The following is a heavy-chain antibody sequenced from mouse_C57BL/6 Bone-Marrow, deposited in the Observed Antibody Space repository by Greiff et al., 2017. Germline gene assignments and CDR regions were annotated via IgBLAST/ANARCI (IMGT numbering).Heavy chain of an antibody. V-gene: IGHV1-85*01. Sequence: VQLQQSGPELVKPGASVKLSCKASGYTFTSYDINWVKQRPGQGLEWIGWIYPRVGSTKYNETFKGKATLTVDTSSSTAYMELHSLTSEDSAVYFCAREDYYGSGGYFDYWGQGTTLTVSS. CDR1: GYTFTSYD. J-gene: IGHJ2*01. CDR2: IYPRVGST. CDR3: AREDYYGSGGYFDY. D-gene: IGHD1-1*01.